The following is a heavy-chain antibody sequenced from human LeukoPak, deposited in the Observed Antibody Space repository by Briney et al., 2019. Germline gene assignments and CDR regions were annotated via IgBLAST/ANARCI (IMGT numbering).Heavy chain of an antibody. Sequence: ASVKVSCKASGYTFTGYYMHWVRQAPGQGLEWMGWINPNSGGTNYAQEFQGRVTMTRDTSISTAYMELSRLRSDDTAVYYCARGYGFDYWGQGTLVTVSS. CDR3: ARGYGFDY. V-gene: IGHV1-2*02. D-gene: IGHD5-18*01. J-gene: IGHJ4*02. CDR2: INPNSGGT. CDR1: GYTFTGYY.